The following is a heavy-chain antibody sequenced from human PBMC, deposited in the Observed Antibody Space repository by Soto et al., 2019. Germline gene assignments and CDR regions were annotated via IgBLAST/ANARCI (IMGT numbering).Heavy chain of an antibody. Sequence: GGSLRLSCAASGFTFSSYAMSWVRQAPGKGLEWVSAISGSGGSTYYADSVKGRFTISRDNSKNTLYLQMNSLRAEDTAVYYCATGPYYYHRYGRDYWGQGTLVTVSS. CDR1: GFTFSSYA. CDR2: ISGSGGST. CDR3: ATGPYYYHRYGRDY. D-gene: IGHD3-10*01. V-gene: IGHV3-23*01. J-gene: IGHJ4*02.